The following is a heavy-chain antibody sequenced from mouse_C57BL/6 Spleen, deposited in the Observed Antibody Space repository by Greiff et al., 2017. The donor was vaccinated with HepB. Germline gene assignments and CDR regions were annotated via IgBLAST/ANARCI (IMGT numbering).Heavy chain of an antibody. J-gene: IGHJ2*01. CDR1: GFTFTDYY. V-gene: IGHV7-3*01. Sequence: EVKLVESGGGLVQPGGSLSLSCAASGFTFTDYYMSWVRQPPGKALEWLGFIRNKANGYTTEYSASVKGRFTISRDNSQSILYLQMNALRAEDSATYYCARLVITTVVRYFDYWGKGTTLTVSS. D-gene: IGHD1-1*01. CDR2: IRNKANGYTT. CDR3: ARLVITTVVRYFDY.